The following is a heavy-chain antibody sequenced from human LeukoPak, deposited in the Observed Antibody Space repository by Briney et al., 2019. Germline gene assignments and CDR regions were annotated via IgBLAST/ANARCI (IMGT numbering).Heavy chain of an antibody. D-gene: IGHD3-3*01. V-gene: IGHV3-23*01. J-gene: IGHJ4*02. Sequence: GGSLRLSCAASGFTFSTYGMNWVRRAPGKGLEWVSGISPSGGITYYTDSVKGRFTISRDNSKNTLYLQMNSLRAEDTAVYYCARLPYYDFWSGPDYWGQGTLVTVSS. CDR3: ARLPYYDFWSGPDY. CDR1: GFTFSTYG. CDR2: ISPSGGIT.